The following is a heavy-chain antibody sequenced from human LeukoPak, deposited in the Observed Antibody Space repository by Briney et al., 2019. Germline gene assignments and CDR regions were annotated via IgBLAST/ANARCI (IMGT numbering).Heavy chain of an antibody. D-gene: IGHD6-13*01. CDR1: GYTFTIYY. CDR2: INPSGGST. J-gene: IGHJ5*01. CDR3: ARGGYSSPRGWFDS. V-gene: IGHV1-46*01. Sequence: AASVTVSFKASGYTFTIYYIHWVRQAPGQGLEWMGIINPSGGSTTYPQKFQGRVTMTSDMSTSTVYMDLSSLRSEDTAVYYCARGGYSSPRGWFDSWGQGTLVTVSS.